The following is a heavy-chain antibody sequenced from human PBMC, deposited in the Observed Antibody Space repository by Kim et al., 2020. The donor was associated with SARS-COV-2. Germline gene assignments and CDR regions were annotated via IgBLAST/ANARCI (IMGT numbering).Heavy chain of an antibody. CDR1: GPTSRNSS. CDR2: IFGSGSGT. CDR3: ARHLPVTTVTFYWYLDL. J-gene: IGHJ2*01. Sequence: GGSLRLSCAASGPTSRNSSMSWVRQAPGKGLEWVAGIFGSGSGTYYGDSVRGRFTISRDNSQGTVYLQMDNLRAEDTAVYYCARHLPVTTVTFYWYLDLWGRGTLVTVSS. D-gene: IGHD2-21*02. V-gene: IGHV3-23*01.